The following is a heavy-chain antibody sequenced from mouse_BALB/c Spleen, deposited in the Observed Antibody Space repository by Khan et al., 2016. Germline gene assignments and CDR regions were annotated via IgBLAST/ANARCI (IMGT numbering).Heavy chain of an antibody. CDR2: INPDSSTI. CDR1: GFDFSRYW. J-gene: IGHJ3*01. D-gene: IGHD1-1*01. V-gene: IGHV4-1*02. CDR3: ARAGYYGYLAY. Sequence: EVQLQESGGGLVQPGGSLKLSCAASGFDFSRYWMSWVRQAPGKGLEWIGEINPDSSTINYTPSLKDKFIISRDNAKNKLYLQMRKVRSEDTALYYCARAGYYGYLAYWGQGTLVTVSA.